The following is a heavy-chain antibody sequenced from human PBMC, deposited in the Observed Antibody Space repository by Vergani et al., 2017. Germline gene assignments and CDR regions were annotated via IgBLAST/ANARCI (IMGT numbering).Heavy chain of an antibody. Sequence: QVQLVQSGAEVKKPGASVKVSCKASGYTFTSYGISWVRQAPGQGLEWMGWISAYNGNTNYAQKLQGSVTMTTDTSTSTAYMELRSLRSDDTAVYYCARDPHIAVAGIAKYGMDVWGQGTTVTVSS. CDR2: ISAYNGNT. J-gene: IGHJ6*02. V-gene: IGHV1-18*01. CDR1: GYTFTSYG. CDR3: ARDPHIAVAGIAKYGMDV. D-gene: IGHD6-19*01.